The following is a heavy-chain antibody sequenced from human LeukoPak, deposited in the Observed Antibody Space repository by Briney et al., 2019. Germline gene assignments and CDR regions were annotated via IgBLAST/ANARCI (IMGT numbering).Heavy chain of an antibody. CDR1: GYSFTSYW. Sequence: GESLKISCKGSGYSFTSYWIGWGRQMPGKVLEWMWIIYPGDSDTRYSPSFQGQVTISDDKSLSTAYLQWSSLKASDTAMYYCARALLWFGESHYGMDVWGQGTTVTVSS. V-gene: IGHV5-51*01. CDR2: IYPGDSDT. CDR3: ARALLWFGESHYGMDV. J-gene: IGHJ6*02. D-gene: IGHD3-10*01.